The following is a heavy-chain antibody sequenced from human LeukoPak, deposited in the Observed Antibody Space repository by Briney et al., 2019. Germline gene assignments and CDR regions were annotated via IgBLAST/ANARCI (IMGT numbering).Heavy chain of an antibody. D-gene: IGHD3-22*01. V-gene: IGHV4-31*03. CDR2: IYYSGST. CDR3: ARGPSPNYYDSSGYYNFSFDY. J-gene: IGHJ4*02. CDR1: GGSISSGGYY. Sequence: PSQTLSLTCTVSGGSISSGGYYWSWIRQHPGKGLEWIGYIYYSGSTYYNPSLKSRVTISVDTSKNQFSLKLSSVTAADTAVYYCARGPSPNYYDSSGYYNFSFDYWGQGTLVTVSS.